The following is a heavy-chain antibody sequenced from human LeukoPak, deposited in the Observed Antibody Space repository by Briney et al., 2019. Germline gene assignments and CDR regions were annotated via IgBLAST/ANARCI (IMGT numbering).Heavy chain of an antibody. CDR1: GGTFSSYA. Sequence: SVKVSCKASGGTFSSYAISWVRQAPGQGLEWMGGIIPIFGTANYAQKFQGRVTITADESTSTAYMELSSLRSEDTAVYYCARGREYCSSTSCPMDVWGKGTTVTVSS. CDR3: ARGREYCSSTSCPMDV. J-gene: IGHJ6*03. V-gene: IGHV1-69*13. CDR2: IIPIFGTA. D-gene: IGHD2-2*01.